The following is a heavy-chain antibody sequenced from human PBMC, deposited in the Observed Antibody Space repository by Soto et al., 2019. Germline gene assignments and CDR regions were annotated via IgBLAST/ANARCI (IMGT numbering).Heavy chain of an antibody. J-gene: IGHJ4*02. V-gene: IGHV1-46*03. Sequence: GASVKVSCKASGYTFTSYYMHWVRQAPGQGLEWMGIINPTGGITNYAQKFQGRITMTRDTSTSTVYMELSRLRSEDTAVYYCARVTSGLGDILTGYYSPFDYWGQGTLVTVSS. CDR3: ARVTSGLGDILTGYYSPFDY. CDR2: INPTGGIT. D-gene: IGHD3-9*01. CDR1: GYTFTSYY.